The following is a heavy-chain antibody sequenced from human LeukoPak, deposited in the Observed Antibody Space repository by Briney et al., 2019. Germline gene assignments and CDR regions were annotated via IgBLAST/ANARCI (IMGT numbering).Heavy chain of an antibody. CDR2: LSGVGSST. CDR3: ARESESSGWYDY. J-gene: IGHJ4*02. Sequence: GGSLRLSCAAPGFMFHDYAIHWARQAPGKGLDWVSFLSGVGSSTFYADSVKGRFTISIDNSKNSLYLQMNSLRSDDTALYYCARESESSGWYDYWGQGTLVTVSA. V-gene: IGHV3-43*02. CDR1: GFMFHDYA. D-gene: IGHD6-19*01.